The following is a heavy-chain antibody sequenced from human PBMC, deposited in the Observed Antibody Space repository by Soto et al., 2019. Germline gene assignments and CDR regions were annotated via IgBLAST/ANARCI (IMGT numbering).Heavy chain of an antibody. J-gene: IGHJ5*01. V-gene: IGHV4-4*01. CDR3: ARVRQGCSANNCYFDP. D-gene: IGHD1-1*01. CDR1: GGSVRAPDW. Sequence: SETLSLTCTLSGGSVRAPDWWNWVRQSPDKGLEWIAEVHISGHSNYNPSLRSRVSVSIDSSKNQFYLNLNSVTAADTAIYCCARVRQGCSANNCYFDPWGQGTQVTVS. CDR2: VHISGHS.